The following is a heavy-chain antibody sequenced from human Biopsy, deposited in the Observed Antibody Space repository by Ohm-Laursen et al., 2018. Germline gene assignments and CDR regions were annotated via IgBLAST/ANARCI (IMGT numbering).Heavy chain of an antibody. CDR3: AADADGYYTEFDY. CDR2: IVPVLGHL. CDR1: GGPSSNYA. Sequence: GASVKVSCKASGGPSSNYAFSWVRQAPGQGLKWVGRIVPVLGHLNYAQRFQGRVSITADKSTSYVFMELSRLTSGDTAVYYCAADADGYYTEFDYWGPGTLVTVSS. D-gene: IGHD3-3*01. V-gene: IGHV1-69*04. J-gene: IGHJ4*02.